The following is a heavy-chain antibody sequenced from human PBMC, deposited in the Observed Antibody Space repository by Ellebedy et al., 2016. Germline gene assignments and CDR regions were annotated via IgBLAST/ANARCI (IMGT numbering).Heavy chain of an antibody. V-gene: IGHV3-15*01. J-gene: IGHJ4*02. CDR3: TTVYRYNYDSV. D-gene: IGHD5-18*01. Sequence: GESLKISCAASGFTFSNAWMNWVRQAPGKGLEWVGRIKSKTDGGAADYAAPVKGRLTISRDDSKNTLYLQMNSLKTEDTAVYFCTTVYRYNYDSVWGQGTLVTVPS. CDR2: IKSKTDGGAA. CDR1: GFTFSNAW.